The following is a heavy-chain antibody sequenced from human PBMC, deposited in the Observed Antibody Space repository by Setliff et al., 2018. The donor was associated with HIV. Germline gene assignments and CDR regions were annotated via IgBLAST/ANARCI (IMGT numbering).Heavy chain of an antibody. CDR1: GRSIDDSY. Sequence: SETLSLTCSVSGRSIDDSYWSWIRQSPGKGLEWIGFIKTSGRTNYKPYLKSRVTISLETSKNQFSLRLNSVTATDTAVYYCARLAADYYDSGTWEVDYWAHGTLVTVS. D-gene: IGHD3-10*01. V-gene: IGHV4-4*09. J-gene: IGHJ4*01. CDR2: IKTSGRT. CDR3: ARLAADYYDSGTWEVDY.